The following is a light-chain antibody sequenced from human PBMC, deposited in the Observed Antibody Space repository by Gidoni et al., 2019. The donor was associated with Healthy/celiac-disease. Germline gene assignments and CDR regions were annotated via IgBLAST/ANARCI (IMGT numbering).Light chain of an antibody. CDR2: GAS. CDR3: QQYNNWPQST. V-gene: IGKV3-15*01. J-gene: IGKJ4*01. Sequence: EIVMTQSPATLSVSPGERATLSCRASQSVSSNLAWYQQKPGQAPRLLIYGASTRATGIPARFSGSGSGTEFTLTISSLQSEDFAVYSCQQYNNWPQSTFGGGTKVEIK. CDR1: QSVSSN.